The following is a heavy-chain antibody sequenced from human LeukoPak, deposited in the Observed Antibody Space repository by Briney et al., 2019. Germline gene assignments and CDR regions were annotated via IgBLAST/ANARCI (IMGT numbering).Heavy chain of an antibody. J-gene: IGHJ4*02. D-gene: IGHD6-19*01. Sequence: GGSLRLSCAASGFTFSSYSMNWVRQAPGKGLEWVSSISTSSSYIYSADSVKGRFTISRDNAKNSLYLQMNSLRAEDTAVYYCAKDHDSTGLYQDRDYWGQGTLVTISS. CDR3: AKDHDSTGLYQDRDY. V-gene: IGHV3-21*01. CDR1: GFTFSSYS. CDR2: ISTSSSYI.